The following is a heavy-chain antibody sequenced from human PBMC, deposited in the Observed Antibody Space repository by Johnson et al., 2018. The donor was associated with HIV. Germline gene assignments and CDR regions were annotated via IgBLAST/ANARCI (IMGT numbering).Heavy chain of an antibody. Sequence: VQLVESGGGLVKPGGSLRLSCAASGFNFSGSAMHWVRQTSGNGLEWVGHIGTKKDDYATDYLASLKDRFIVSRDDSKNTAYLQMNSLTTEDTAVYYCTTAIVIDAFDIWGQGTMVTVSS. D-gene: IGHD3-16*02. CDR1: GFNFSGSA. V-gene: IGHV3-73*01. J-gene: IGHJ3*02. CDR3: TTAIVIDAFDI. CDR2: IGTKKDDYAT.